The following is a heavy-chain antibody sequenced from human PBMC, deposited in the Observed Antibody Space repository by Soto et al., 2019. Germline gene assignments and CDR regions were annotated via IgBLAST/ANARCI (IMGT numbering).Heavy chain of an antibody. D-gene: IGHD5-12*01. J-gene: IGHJ4*02. Sequence: SETLSLTCTVSGGSISSYYWSWIRQPPGKGLEWIGYIYYSGSTNYNPSLKSRVTISVDTSKNQFSLKLSSVTAADTAVYYCARDAVATPFDYWGQGTLVTVSS. CDR3: ARDAVATPFDY. V-gene: IGHV4-59*01. CDR2: IYYSGST. CDR1: GGSISSYY.